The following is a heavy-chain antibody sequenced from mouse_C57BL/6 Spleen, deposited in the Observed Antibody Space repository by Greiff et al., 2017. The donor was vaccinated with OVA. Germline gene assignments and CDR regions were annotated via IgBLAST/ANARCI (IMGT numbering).Heavy chain of an antibody. CDR2: IDPSDSST. D-gene: IGHD4-1*01. Sequence: QVQLKQPGAELVMPGASVKLSCKASGYTFTSYWMHWVKQRPGQGLEWIGEIDPSDSSTNYNQKFKGKSTLTVDKSSSTAYMQLSSLTSEDSAVYYCARITGHYYAMDYWGQGTSVTVSS. J-gene: IGHJ4*01. CDR3: ARITGHYYAMDY. CDR1: GYTFTSYW. V-gene: IGHV1-69*01.